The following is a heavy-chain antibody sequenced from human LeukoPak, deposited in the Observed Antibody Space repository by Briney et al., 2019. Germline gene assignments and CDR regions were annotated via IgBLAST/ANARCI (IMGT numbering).Heavy chain of an antibody. J-gene: IGHJ6*03. CDR1: GYTFTRYG. V-gene: IGHV1-18*01. Sequence: ASVKVSCKASGYTFTRYGISWVRRAPGQGLEWMGWISAYNGNTNYAQKLQGRVTMTTDTSTGTAYMQLRSLRSDDTAVYYCAISPGLPRSAYYYYYYMDVWGKGTTVAVSS. CDR2: ISAYNGNT. CDR3: AISPGLPRSAYYYYYYMDV.